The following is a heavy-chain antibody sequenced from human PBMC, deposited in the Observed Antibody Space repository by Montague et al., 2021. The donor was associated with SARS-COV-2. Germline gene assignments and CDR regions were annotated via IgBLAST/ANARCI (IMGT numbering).Heavy chain of an antibody. CDR2: IYSGGSST. V-gene: IGHV3-23*03. J-gene: IGHJ4*02. CDR3: AKDPHYDFWSGYYFDY. D-gene: IGHD3-3*01. Sequence: SLRLSCAASGFTFSNYAMSRVRQAPGKGLEWVSVIYSGGSSTYYADSVKGRFTISRDNSKNTLYLQMNSLRAEDTAVYYCAKDPHYDFWSGYYFDYWGQGTLVTVSS. CDR1: GFTFSNYA.